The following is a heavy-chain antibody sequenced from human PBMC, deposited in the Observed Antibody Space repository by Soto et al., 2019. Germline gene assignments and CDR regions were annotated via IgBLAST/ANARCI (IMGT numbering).Heavy chain of an antibody. J-gene: IGHJ4*02. D-gene: IGHD2-21*02. V-gene: IGHV3-21*01. CDR2: ISSSSSYI. Sequence: PGGSLRLSCAASGFTFSSYSMNWVRQAPGKGLEWVSSISSSSSYIYYADSVKGRFTISRDNAKNSLYLQMNSLRAEDTAVYYCARLSGDMYVPVDYWGQGSLVTVSS. CDR1: GFTFSSYS. CDR3: ARLSGDMYVPVDY.